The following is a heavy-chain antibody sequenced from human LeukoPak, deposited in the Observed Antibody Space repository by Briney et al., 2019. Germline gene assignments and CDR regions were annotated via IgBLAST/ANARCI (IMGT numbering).Heavy chain of an antibody. J-gene: IGHJ2*01. Sequence: SETLSLTCTVSGGSISSYYWSWIRQPPGKGLEWIGYIYYSGSTNYNPSLKSRFTISVDTSKDQFSLKLGSVTAADTAVYYCARSLYPNWYFDLWGRGTLVTVSS. CDR2: IYYSGST. CDR1: GGSISSYY. V-gene: IGHV4-59*01. CDR3: ARSLYPNWYFDL. D-gene: IGHD2-2*01.